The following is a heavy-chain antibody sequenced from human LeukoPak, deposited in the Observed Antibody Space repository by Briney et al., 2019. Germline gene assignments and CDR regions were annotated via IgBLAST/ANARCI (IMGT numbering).Heavy chain of an antibody. Sequence: GESLKISCKGSGYSFTSYWIGWVRQMPGKGLEWMGIIYPGDSDIRYSPSFQGQVTISADKSISTAYLQWSSLEASDTAIYYCARHEAAAGRSPAYYGMDVWGKGTTVTVSS. J-gene: IGHJ6*04. CDR3: ARHEAAAGRSPAYYGMDV. V-gene: IGHV5-51*01. CDR2: IYPGDSDI. CDR1: GYSFTSYW. D-gene: IGHD6-13*01.